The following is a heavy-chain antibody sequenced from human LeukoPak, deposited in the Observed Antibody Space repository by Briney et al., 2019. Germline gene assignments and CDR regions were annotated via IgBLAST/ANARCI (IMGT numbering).Heavy chain of an antibody. Sequence: GGYLRLSCAASGFTFSSYEMNWVRQAPGKGLEWVSYISSSGNTIYYADSVKGRFTISRDNAKNSLYLQMNSLRAEDTAVYYCARDAFKIDIWAQGTMVTVSS. V-gene: IGHV3-48*03. J-gene: IGHJ3*02. CDR2: ISSSGNTI. CDR1: GFTFSSYE. CDR3: ARDAFKIDI.